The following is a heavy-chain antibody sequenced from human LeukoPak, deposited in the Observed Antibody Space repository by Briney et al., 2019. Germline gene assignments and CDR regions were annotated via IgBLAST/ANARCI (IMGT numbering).Heavy chain of an antibody. Sequence: TPGGSLRLSCAASGFTFSNAWMSWVRQAPGKGLEWVGRIKSKTDGGTTDYAAPVKGRFTISRDDSKNTLYLQMNSLKTEDTAVYYCTTDRRDDSSGYYYRRYYFDYWGQGTLVTVSS. CDR2: IKSKTDGGTT. D-gene: IGHD3-22*01. CDR1: GFTFSNAW. V-gene: IGHV3-15*01. J-gene: IGHJ4*02. CDR3: TTDRRDDSSGYYYRRYYFDY.